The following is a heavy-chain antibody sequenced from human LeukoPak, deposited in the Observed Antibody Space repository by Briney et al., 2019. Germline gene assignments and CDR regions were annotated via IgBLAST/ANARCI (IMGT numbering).Heavy chain of an antibody. V-gene: IGHV4-59*01. CDR1: GGSISSYY. D-gene: IGHD5-24*01. CDR3: ARGVRREVATTHDFDY. Sequence: SETLSLTCTVSGGSISSYYWSWIRQPPGKGLEWIGDIFYSGGTNNNPSLKSRVTISVDASKNQSSLKLSSVTAADTAVYYCARGVRREVATTHDFDYWGQGTQVTVSS. J-gene: IGHJ4*01. CDR2: IFYSGGT.